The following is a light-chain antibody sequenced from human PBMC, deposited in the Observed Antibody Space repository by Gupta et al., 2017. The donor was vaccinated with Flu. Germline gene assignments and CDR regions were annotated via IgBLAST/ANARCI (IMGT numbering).Light chain of an antibody. CDR2: GAS. CDR1: QSVTSSF. V-gene: IGKV3-20*01. J-gene: IGKJ5*01. CDR3: QHYGNSFIT. Sequence: EVVLTQSPGTLSLSPGERATLSCRASQSVTSSFFSWYQQKPGQAPRLLIHGASTRATGIPDRFSGSESGADFTLTISGLEPEDFAVYYCQHYGNSFITVGQGTRLE.